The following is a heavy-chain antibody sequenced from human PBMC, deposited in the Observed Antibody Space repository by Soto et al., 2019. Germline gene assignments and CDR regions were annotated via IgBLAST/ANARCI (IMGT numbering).Heavy chain of an antibody. D-gene: IGHD3-22*01. J-gene: IGHJ4*02. CDR3: ARGYYDSSAFDY. CDR2: IIPILGIA. Sequence: QVQLVQSGAEVKKPVSSVKVSCKASGGTFSSYTISWVRQAPGQGLEWMGRIIPILGIANYAQKFQGRVTITADKSTSTAYMELSSLRSEDTDVYYCARGYYDSSAFDYWGQGTLVNVSS. CDR1: GGTFSSYT. V-gene: IGHV1-69*02.